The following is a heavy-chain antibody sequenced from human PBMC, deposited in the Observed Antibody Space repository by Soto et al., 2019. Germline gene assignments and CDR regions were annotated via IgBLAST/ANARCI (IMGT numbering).Heavy chain of an antibody. V-gene: IGHV3-30*04. CDR1: GFTFSFYA. D-gene: IGHD3-16*01. J-gene: IGHJ4*02. Sequence: HPGGSLRLSCAASGFTFSFYAMHWVRQAPGKGLEWVAFISYNGRNKHYVDSVKGRFTISRDNSQDTLYLQMDSLRPDDTAVYYCARQAKIGDRSQFYFDSWGQGTLVTVSS. CDR2: ISYNGRNK. CDR3: ARQAKIGDRSQFYFDS.